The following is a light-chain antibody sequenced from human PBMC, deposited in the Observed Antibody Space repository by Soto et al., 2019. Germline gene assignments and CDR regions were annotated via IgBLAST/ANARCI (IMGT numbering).Light chain of an antibody. CDR1: SSDVGGFNY. Sequence: QSALTQPASVSGSPGQSITISCTGASSDVGGFNYVSWYQQHPGKAPKVMIYDVSNRPSGVPNRFSGSKSGNTASLTISGLQAEDEADYYCSSYTRSSTLYVFGTGTKLTVL. CDR3: SSYTRSSTLYV. CDR2: DVS. V-gene: IGLV2-14*01. J-gene: IGLJ1*01.